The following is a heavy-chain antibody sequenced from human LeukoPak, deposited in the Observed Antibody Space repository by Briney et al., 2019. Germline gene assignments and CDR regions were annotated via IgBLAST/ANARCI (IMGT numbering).Heavy chain of an antibody. CDR2: ISGSGGST. CDR3: AKATRYSSGWYRWFDP. D-gene: IGHD6-19*01. V-gene: IGHV3-23*01. Sequence: GGPLRPSCAASGFTFSNYAMSWVRQAPGKGLGWSSTISGSGGSTYYADSVKGRLTISRDNSKNTLYLQMNSLRAEDTAAYYCAKATRYSSGWYRWFDPWGQGTLVTVSS. J-gene: IGHJ5*02. CDR1: GFTFSNYA.